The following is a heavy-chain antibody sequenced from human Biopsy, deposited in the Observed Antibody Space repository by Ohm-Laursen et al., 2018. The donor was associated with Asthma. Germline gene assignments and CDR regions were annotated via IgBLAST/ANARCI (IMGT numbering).Heavy chain of an antibody. CDR1: GFTFSIYD. J-gene: IGHJ3*02. CDR2: ISYDGGNK. CDR3: ARTHERWTSIQDDALDI. D-gene: IGHD4-23*01. V-gene: IGHV3-30*03. Sequence: SLRLSCTASGFTFSIYDIHRVRQAPGKGLEWVAVISYDGGNKFYGDSVKGRFTLSRDNSRNTLYLQMNSLRVEDTAIYYCARTHERWTSIQDDALDIWGQGTMVSVSS.